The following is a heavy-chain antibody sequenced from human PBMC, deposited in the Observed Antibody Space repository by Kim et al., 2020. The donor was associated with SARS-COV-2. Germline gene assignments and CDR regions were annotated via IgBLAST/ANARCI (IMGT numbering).Heavy chain of an antibody. V-gene: IGHV3-21*01. D-gene: IGHD5-12*01. CDR1: GFTFSSYS. CDR2: ISSSSSYI. CDR3: AREIYVGTFADHDAFDI. Sequence: GGSLRLSCAASGFTFSSYSMNWVRQAPGKGLEWVSSISSSSSYIYYADSVKGRFTISRDNAKNSLYLQMNSLRAEDTAVYYCAREIYVGTFADHDAFDIWGQGTMVTVSS. J-gene: IGHJ3*02.